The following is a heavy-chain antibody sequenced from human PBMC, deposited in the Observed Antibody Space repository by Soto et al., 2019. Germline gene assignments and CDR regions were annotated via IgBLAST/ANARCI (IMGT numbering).Heavy chain of an antibody. V-gene: IGHV4-34*01. CDR2: INHSGST. CDR1: GGSFSGYY. D-gene: IGHD3-9*01. CDR3: AGPDPLRYFDWPHPGGY. J-gene: IGHJ4*02. Sequence: PSETLSLTCAVYGGSFSGYYWSWIRQPPGKGLEWIGEINHSGSTNYNPSLKSRVTISVDTSKNQFSLKLSSETAADTAVYYCAGPDPLRYFDWPHPGGYWGQGTLVTVAS.